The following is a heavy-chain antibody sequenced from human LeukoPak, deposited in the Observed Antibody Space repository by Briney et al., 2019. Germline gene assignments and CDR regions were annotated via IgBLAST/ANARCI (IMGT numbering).Heavy chain of an antibody. CDR3: AREGYSSGLDV. Sequence: GRSLRLSCAASGFTFSSYGMHWVRQAPGKGLEWVAVISYDGSNKYYADSVKGRFTISRDNSKNTLYLQMNSLRAEDTAVYYCAREGYSSGLDVWGQGTTVTVSS. CDR1: GFTFSSYG. D-gene: IGHD2-21*01. CDR2: ISYDGSNK. V-gene: IGHV3-30*03. J-gene: IGHJ6*02.